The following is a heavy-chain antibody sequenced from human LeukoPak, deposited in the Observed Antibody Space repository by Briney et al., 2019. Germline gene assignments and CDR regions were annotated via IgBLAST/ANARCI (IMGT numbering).Heavy chain of an antibody. CDR3: TGASVGPIFPSSFDP. CDR1: GYTFTSYG. D-gene: IGHD1-26*01. V-gene: IGHV1-18*01. Sequence: GASVKVSCTASGYTFTSYGISWVRQAPGQGLEWMGWISAYNGNANYAQKLQGRVNMTSHKSTRTAYMDLRSLTSDPRAGQYFTGASVGPIFPSSFDPWGQGTLVTVSS. CDR2: ISAYNGNA. J-gene: IGHJ5*02.